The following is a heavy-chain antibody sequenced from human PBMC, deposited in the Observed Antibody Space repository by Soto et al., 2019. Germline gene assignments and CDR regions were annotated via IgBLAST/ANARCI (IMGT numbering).Heavy chain of an antibody. V-gene: IGHV4-39*01. J-gene: IGHJ4*02. CDR2: FYYSGST. Sequence: SETLSLTCTVSGGSISSSSYYWGWIRQPPGKGLECIGSFYYSGSTYYNPSLKSRVTISVDTSKNQFSLKLSSVTAADTALYYCARHTDSSGYYYSFGGFDYWGQGTLVTVSS. D-gene: IGHD3-22*01. CDR1: GGSISSSSYY. CDR3: ARHTDSSGYYYSFGGFDY.